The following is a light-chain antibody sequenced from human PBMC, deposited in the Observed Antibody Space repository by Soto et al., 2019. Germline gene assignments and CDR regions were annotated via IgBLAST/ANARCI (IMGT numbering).Light chain of an antibody. Sequence: QSALTQPASVSGSPGQRITISCTGTSCGIGGAYDVYWYQQHPGKAPKFMIYGIGNRPSGVSDRLSGSKSGNSASLTITGLQAEDEAHYFCRSYTNRRTPLVFGGGTKVTVL. J-gene: IGLJ2*01. CDR2: GIG. CDR3: RSYTNRRTPLV. V-gene: IGLV2-14*01. CDR1: SCGIGGAYD.